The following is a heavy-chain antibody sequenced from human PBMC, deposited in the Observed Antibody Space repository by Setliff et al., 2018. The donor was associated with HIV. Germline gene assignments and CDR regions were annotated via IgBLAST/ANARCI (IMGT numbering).Heavy chain of an antibody. CDR2: INHSGST. Sequence: SETLSLTCAVYGGSFSGYYWSWIRQPPGKGLEWIGEINHSGSTNYNPSLKSRVTISVDTSKNQFSLKLSSVTAADTALYYCARGRFHRLHRPYSGSGSLGIQYFDYWGQGTLVTVSS. V-gene: IGHV4-34*01. CDR3: ARGRFHRLHRPYSGSGSLGIQYFDY. J-gene: IGHJ4*02. D-gene: IGHD3-10*01. CDR1: GGSFSGYY.